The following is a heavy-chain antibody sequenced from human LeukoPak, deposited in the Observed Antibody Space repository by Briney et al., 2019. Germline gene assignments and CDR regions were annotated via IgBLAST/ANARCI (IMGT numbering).Heavy chain of an antibody. J-gene: IGHJ4*02. V-gene: IGHV1-18*01. CDR1: GYAFTSYG. Sequence: ASVKVSCEASGYAFTSYGISWVRQAPGQGLEWMGWISAYNGNTNYAQKLQGRVTMTTDTSTSTAYMGLRSLRSDDTAVYYCAIAVTTYIFDYWGQGTLVTVSS. CDR3: AIAVTTYIFDY. D-gene: IGHD4-17*01. CDR2: ISAYNGNT.